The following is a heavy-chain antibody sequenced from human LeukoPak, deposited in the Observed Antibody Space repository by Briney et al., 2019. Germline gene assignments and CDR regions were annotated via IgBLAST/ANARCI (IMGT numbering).Heavy chain of an antibody. J-gene: IGHJ4*02. Sequence: GGSLRLSCAASGFTFDDYGMSWVRQAPGKGLELVSGINWNGGSTGYADSVKGRFTISRDNAKNSLYLQMNSLRAEDTALYYCAREDYYGSGSPTLFDYWGQGTLVTVSS. CDR1: GFTFDDYG. CDR3: AREDYYGSGSPTLFDY. V-gene: IGHV3-20*04. CDR2: INWNGGST. D-gene: IGHD3-10*01.